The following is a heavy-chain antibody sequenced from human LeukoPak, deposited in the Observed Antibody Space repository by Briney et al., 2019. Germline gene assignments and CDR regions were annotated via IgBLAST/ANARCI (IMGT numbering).Heavy chain of an antibody. CDR2: INHSGST. D-gene: IGHD2-2*01. CDR3: ARHISAAMRYYYYYGMDV. V-gene: IGHV4-34*01. Sequence: PAETLSLTCSVSGGSISSYYWSWIRQPPGKRLEWIGEINHSGSTNYNPSLKSRVTISVDTSKNQFSLKLSSVTAADTAVYYCARHISAAMRYYYYYGMDVWGQGTTVTVSS. J-gene: IGHJ6*02. CDR1: GGSISSYY.